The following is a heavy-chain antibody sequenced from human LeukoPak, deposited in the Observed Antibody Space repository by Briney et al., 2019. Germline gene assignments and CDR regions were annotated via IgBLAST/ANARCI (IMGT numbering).Heavy chain of an antibody. V-gene: IGHV1-18*01. Sequence: GASVKVSCKASGYTFTSYGISWARQAPGQGLEWMGWISAYNGNTNYAQKLQGRVTMTTDTSTSTAYMELRSLRSDDTAVYYCARIRIEMATICPFDYWGQGTLVTVSS. CDR2: ISAYNGNT. D-gene: IGHD5-24*01. CDR3: ARIRIEMATICPFDY. CDR1: GYTFTSYG. J-gene: IGHJ4*02.